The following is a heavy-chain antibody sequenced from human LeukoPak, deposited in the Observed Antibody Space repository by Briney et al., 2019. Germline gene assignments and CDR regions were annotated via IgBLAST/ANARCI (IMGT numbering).Heavy chain of an antibody. CDR1: GDSISSYF. J-gene: IGHJ5*01. CDR3: ARGSGPQSHLNWFDS. Sequence: SETLSLTCTVSGDSISSYFWSWIRQPPGKGLEWIGYISDSGNTDYNPSLKSRVTISVDTSKNEFTLRQSSVTAADTAVYYCARGSGPQSHLNWFDSWGQGALVIVSS. D-gene: IGHD2-8*02. V-gene: IGHV4-59*01. CDR2: ISDSGNT.